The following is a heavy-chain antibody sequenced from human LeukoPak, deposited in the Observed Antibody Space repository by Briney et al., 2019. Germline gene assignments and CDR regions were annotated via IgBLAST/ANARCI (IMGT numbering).Heavy chain of an antibody. Sequence: GASVKVSCKASGYTFTSYGISWVRQAPGQGLEWMGWIGAYNGNTNYAQKLQGRGTMTTDTTTSTAYMELRSLRSDDTAVYYCARFYYYDSSGYFDYWGQGTLVTVSS. CDR2: IGAYNGNT. J-gene: IGHJ4*02. V-gene: IGHV1-18*01. CDR3: ARFYYYDSSGYFDY. CDR1: GYTFTSYG. D-gene: IGHD3-22*01.